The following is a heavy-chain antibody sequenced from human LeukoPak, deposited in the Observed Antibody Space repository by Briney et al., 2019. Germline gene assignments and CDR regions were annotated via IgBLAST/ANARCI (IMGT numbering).Heavy chain of an antibody. D-gene: IGHD2-2*01. Sequence: PGGSLRLSCAASGFTFSTYSMNWVRQAPGKGLEWVSSISSSSSYIYYADSVKGRFTISRDNAKNSLYRQMNSLRAEDTAVYYCARVVAADHYFDYWGQGTLVTVSS. CDR2: ISSSSSYI. CDR1: GFTFSTYS. CDR3: ARVVAADHYFDY. J-gene: IGHJ4*02. V-gene: IGHV3-21*01.